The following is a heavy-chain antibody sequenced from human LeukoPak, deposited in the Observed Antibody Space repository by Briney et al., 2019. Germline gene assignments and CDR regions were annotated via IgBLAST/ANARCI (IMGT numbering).Heavy chain of an antibody. V-gene: IGHV4-34*01. D-gene: IGHD3-22*01. CDR3: ARSDSSGYYYDY. CDR1: GGSFSGYY. Sequence: PSETLSLTCAVYGGSFSGYYWSWIRQPPGKGLEWIGEINHSGSTNYNPSLKSRVTISVDTSKNQFSLKLSSVTAADTDVYYCARSDSSGYYYDYWGQGTLVTVSS. CDR2: INHSGST. J-gene: IGHJ4*02.